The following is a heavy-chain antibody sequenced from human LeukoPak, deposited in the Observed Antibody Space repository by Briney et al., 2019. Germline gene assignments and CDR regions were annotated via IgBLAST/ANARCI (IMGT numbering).Heavy chain of an antibody. V-gene: IGHV4-59*01. D-gene: IGHD5-12*01. CDR1: GGSISSYY. J-gene: IGHJ3*02. CDR3: VRVLSGLGAFDI. CDR2: IYYSGST. Sequence: SETLSLTCTVSGGSISSYYWSWIRQPPGKGLEWIGYIYYSGSTNYNPSLKSRVTISVDTSKNQFSLKLSSVTAADTAVYYCVRVLSGLGAFDIWGQGTMVTVSS.